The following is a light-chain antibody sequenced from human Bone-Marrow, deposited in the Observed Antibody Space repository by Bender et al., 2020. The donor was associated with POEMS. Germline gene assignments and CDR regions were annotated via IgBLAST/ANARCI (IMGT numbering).Light chain of an antibody. CDR3: QSYDSSLSVQ. Sequence: SYELTQPSSVSVSPGQTARITCSGDVLAKKYARWFQQKPGQAPVLVIYKDRERPSGIPERFSGSKSGTSASLAITGLQAEDEADYYCQSYDSSLSVQFGGGTKLTVL. CDR2: KDR. CDR1: VLAKKY. J-gene: IGLJ2*01. V-gene: IGLV3-27*01.